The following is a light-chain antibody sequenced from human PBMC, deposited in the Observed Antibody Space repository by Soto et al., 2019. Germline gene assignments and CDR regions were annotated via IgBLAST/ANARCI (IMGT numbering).Light chain of an antibody. J-gene: IGLJ3*02. CDR2: EVN. CDR3: SSYTTTITV. V-gene: IGLV2-14*01. CDR1: NSDLGNYKY. Sequence: QSALTQPASVSGSPGQSVTIPFTGTNSDLGNYKYVSWYQQYPAKPPQLLIYEVNNRPLGVSNSFSGSKSGNTASLTISGLQAEDEADYYCSSYTTTITVFGGGTKLTVL.